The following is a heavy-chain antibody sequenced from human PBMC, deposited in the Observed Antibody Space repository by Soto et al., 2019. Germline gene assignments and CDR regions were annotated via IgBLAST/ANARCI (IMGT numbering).Heavy chain of an antibody. CDR2: VSHSGTA. CDR3: ARYGGTGIWYFDI. J-gene: IGHJ2*01. D-gene: IGHD2-15*01. V-gene: IGHV4-34*01. Sequence: QVRLQQWGAGLLKPSETLSLTCAVYGASFTGYYWTWLRQSPGKGLEWIGEVSHSGTAKYNPSLKSPVTISLDTSKSQFSLEVTSVTAADTAVYYCARYGGTGIWYFDIWGRGTSVSVSS. CDR1: GASFTGYY.